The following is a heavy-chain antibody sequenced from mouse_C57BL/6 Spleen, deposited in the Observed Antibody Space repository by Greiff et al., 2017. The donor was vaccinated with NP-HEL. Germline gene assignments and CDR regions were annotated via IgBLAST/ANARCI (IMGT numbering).Heavy chain of an antibody. CDR1: GYTFTNYW. J-gene: IGHJ2*01. CDR2: INPSSTYT. Sequence: VQLQQSGAELARPGASVKMSCKASGYTFTNYWMYWVKQRPGQGLEWIGYINPSSTYTKFNQNFKDKATLTADKSSSTAYMQLSSLTSEDSAVYYCAISGLERGYFDCWGQGTTLTVSS. V-gene: IGHV1-4*01. D-gene: IGHD2-13*01. CDR3: AISGLERGYFDC.